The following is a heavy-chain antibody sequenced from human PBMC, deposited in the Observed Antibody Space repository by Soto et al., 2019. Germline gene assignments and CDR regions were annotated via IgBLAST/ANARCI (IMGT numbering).Heavy chain of an antibody. CDR2: INHSGST. CDR3: ARLPGAGRPPYGMDV. J-gene: IGHJ6*02. Sequence: SETLSLTCAVYGGSFSGYYWSWIRQPPGKGLEWIGEINHSGSTNYNPSLKSRVTMSVDTSKNQFSLNLSSVTAADTAVYYCARLPGAGRPPYGMDVWGQGTTVTVSS. V-gene: IGHV4-34*01. D-gene: IGHD6-6*01. CDR1: GGSFSGYY.